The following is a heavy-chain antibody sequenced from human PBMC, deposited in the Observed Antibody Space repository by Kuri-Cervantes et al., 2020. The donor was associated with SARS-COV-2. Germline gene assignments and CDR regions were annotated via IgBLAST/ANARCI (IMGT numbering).Heavy chain of an antibody. CDR3: ARAYCSSTSCYDWGDNWFDP. V-gene: IGHV3-7*04. J-gene: IGHJ5*02. CDR1: GFTFSSYA. CDR2: IKQDGSEK. D-gene: IGHD2-2*01. Sequence: GESLKISCAASGFTFSSYAMHWVRQAPGKGLEWVANIKQDGSEKYYVDSVKGRFTISRDNAKNSLYLQMNSLRAEDTAVYYCARAYCSSTSCYDWGDNWFDPWGQGTLVTVSS.